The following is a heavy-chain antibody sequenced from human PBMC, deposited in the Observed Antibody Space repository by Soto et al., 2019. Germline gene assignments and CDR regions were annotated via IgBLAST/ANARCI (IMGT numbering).Heavy chain of an antibody. CDR1: GYTFTGYY. CDR2: INPNSGGT. Sequence: ASVKVSCKASGYTFTGYYMHWVRQAPGQGLEWMGWINPNSGGTNYAQKFQGWVTMTRDTSISTAYMELSRLRSDDTAVYYCARDVAVAGKWNAYYGMDVWGQGTTVTV. CDR3: ARDVAVAGKWNAYYGMDV. V-gene: IGHV1-2*04. J-gene: IGHJ6*02. D-gene: IGHD6-19*01.